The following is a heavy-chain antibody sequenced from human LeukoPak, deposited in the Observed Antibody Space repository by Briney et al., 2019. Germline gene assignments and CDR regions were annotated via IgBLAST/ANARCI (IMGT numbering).Heavy chain of an antibody. V-gene: IGHV1-69*01. CDR3: ARAIPNNDAETPYDAFDI. D-gene: IGHD1-1*01. J-gene: IGHJ3*02. CDR2: IIPIFGTA. CDR1: GGTFSSYA. Sequence: GSSVKVSCKASGGTFSSYAISWVRQAPGQGLEWMGGIIPIFGTANYAQKFQGRVTITADESTSTAYVELSSLRSEDTAVYYCARAIPNNDAETPYDAFDIWGQGTMVTVSS.